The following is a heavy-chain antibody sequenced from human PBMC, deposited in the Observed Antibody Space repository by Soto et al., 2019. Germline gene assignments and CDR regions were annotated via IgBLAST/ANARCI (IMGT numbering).Heavy chain of an antibody. CDR2: VHDSVNT. V-gene: IGHV4-61*01. Sequence: SETLSLTCTVSGASVSTGTFYWSWIRQPPGKGLEWIGYVHDSVNTNYNPSLKSRITISVDTSKNQFSLRLTSVTAADTAVYYCTRDSSKWNYFLWGQGTLVTVSS. CDR3: TRDSSKWNYFL. CDR1: GASVSTGTFY. J-gene: IGHJ4*02. D-gene: IGHD1-7*01.